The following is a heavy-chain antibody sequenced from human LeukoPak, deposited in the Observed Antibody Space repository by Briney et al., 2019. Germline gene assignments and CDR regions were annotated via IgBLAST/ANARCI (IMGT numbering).Heavy chain of an antibody. CDR3: ARSSSSSDLDY. D-gene: IGHD6-13*01. Sequence: SETLSLTCAVSGGSISSGGYSWSWIRQPPGKGLEWIGYIYHSGSTYYNPSLKSRVTISVDRSKNQFSLKLSSVTAADTAVYYCARSSSSSDLDYWGQGTLVTVSS. J-gene: IGHJ4*02. V-gene: IGHV4-30-2*01. CDR2: IYHSGST. CDR1: GGSISSGGYS.